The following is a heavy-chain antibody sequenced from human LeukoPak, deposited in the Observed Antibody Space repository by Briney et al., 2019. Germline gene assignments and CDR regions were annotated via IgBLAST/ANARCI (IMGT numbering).Heavy chain of an antibody. CDR2: ISAYNGNT. J-gene: IGHJ6*03. Sequence: ASVKVSCKASGDTFTSYGISWVRQAPGQGLEWMGWISAYNGNTNYAQKLQGRVTMTTDTSTSTAYMELRSLKSDDTAVYYCARSAGSLPYYYYYMDVWRKGTTVTVSS. V-gene: IGHV1-18*01. CDR1: GDTFTSYG. CDR3: ARSAGSLPYYYYYMDV. D-gene: IGHD3-16*02.